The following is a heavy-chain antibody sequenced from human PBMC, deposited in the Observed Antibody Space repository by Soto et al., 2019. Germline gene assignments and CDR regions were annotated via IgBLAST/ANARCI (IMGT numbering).Heavy chain of an antibody. J-gene: IGHJ4*02. D-gene: IGHD5-18*01. V-gene: IGHV1-69*05. CDR3: ARELFMEMATAPTEDY. Sequence: QVQLVQSGAEVKKPGSSVKVSCKASGGTFSSYAISWVRQAPGQGLEWMGGIIPIFGTANYAQKFQGRVTITXXEXTXXAYMELSSLRSEDTAVYYCARELFMEMATAPTEDYWGQGTLVTVSS. CDR1: GGTFSSYA. CDR2: IIPIFGTA.